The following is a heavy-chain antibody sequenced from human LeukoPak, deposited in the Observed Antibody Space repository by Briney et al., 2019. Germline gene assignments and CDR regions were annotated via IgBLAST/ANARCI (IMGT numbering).Heavy chain of an antibody. CDR3: ARQHCSGGRCYSNYYYGMDV. J-gene: IGHJ6*02. CDR1: GGSINSYF. CDR2: IYYCGST. Sequence: SETLSLTCTVSGGSINSYFWSWIRQPPGKGLEWIGYIYYCGSTNYNPSLRSRVTISVDTSKNQFSLKLSSVTAADTAVYYCARQHCSGGRCYSNYYYGMDVWGQGTTVTVSS. D-gene: IGHD2-15*01. V-gene: IGHV4-59*08.